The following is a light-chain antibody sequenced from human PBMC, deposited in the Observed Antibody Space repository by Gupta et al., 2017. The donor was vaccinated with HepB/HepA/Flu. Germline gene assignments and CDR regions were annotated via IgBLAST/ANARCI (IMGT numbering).Light chain of an antibody. V-gene: IGLV1-47*01. CDR1: SSNIGSNY. CDR3: AAWDDSLLWV. CDR2: RNN. Sequence: QSVLTQPPSASGTPGQRVTISCSGSSSNIGSNYVYWYQQLPGTAPKLLIYRNNQRPSGVPDRFSGSKSGTSASLAISGLRSEDEADYYGAAWDDSLLWVFGGGTKLTVL. J-gene: IGLJ3*02.